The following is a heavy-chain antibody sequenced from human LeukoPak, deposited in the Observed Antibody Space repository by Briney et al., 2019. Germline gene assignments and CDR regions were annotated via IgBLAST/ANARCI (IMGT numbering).Heavy chain of an antibody. D-gene: IGHD3-16*01. CDR1: GYTFTGYY. CDR3: AREMIPGAFDI. J-gene: IGHJ3*02. V-gene: IGHV1-46*01. CDR2: INPSGGST. Sequence: ASVKVSCKASGYTFTGYYMHWVRQAPGQGLEWMGIINPSGGSTSYAQKFQGRVTMTRDTSTSTVYMELSSLRSEDTAVYYCAREMIPGAFDIWGQGTMVTVSS.